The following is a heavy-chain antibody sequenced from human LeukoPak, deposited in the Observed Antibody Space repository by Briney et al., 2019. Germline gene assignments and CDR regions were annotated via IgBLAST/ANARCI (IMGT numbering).Heavy chain of an antibody. J-gene: IGHJ4*02. D-gene: IGHD2-21*02. CDR1: GGSVSSGSYY. Sequence: SETLSLTCTVPGGSVSSGSYYWSWIRQPPGKGLEWIGYIYYSGSTNYNPSLKSRVTISVDTSKNQFSLKLSSVTAADTAVYYCARQPHFYGVTSSFDYWGQGTLVTVSS. CDR3: ARQPHFYGVTSSFDY. CDR2: IYYSGST. V-gene: IGHV4-61*01.